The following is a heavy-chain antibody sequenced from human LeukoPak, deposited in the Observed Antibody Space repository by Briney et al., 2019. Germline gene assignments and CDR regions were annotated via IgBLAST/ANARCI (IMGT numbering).Heavy chain of an antibody. CDR2: IYTSGST. CDR3: ARHKRAYYYDSSGYPDY. V-gene: IGHV4-4*07. CDR1: GGSISNYY. D-gene: IGHD3-22*01. Sequence: PSETLSLTCTVSGGSISNYYWSWIRQPAGKGLEWIGRIYTSGSTNYNPSLRSRVTISVDTSKNQFSLKLTSVTAADTAVYYCARHKRAYYYDSSGYPDYWGQGTLVTVSS. J-gene: IGHJ4*02.